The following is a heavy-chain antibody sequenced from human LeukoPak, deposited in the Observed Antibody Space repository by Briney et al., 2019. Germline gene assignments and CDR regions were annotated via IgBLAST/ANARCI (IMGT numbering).Heavy chain of an antibody. CDR1: GGSFSGYY. CDR2: INHSGST. J-gene: IGHJ5*02. V-gene: IGHV4-34*01. CDR3: ARWPGSSSWYLSWFDP. Sequence: SETLSLTCAVYGGSFSGYYWSWIRQPPGKGLEWIGEINHSGSTNYSPSLKSRVTISVDTSKNQFSLKLSSVTAADTAVYYCARWPGSSSWYLSWFDPWGQGTLVTVSS. D-gene: IGHD6-13*01.